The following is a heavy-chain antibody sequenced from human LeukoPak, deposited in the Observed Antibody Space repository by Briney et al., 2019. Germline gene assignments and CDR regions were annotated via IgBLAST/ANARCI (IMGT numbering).Heavy chain of an antibody. J-gene: IGHJ4*02. CDR2: IYYSGSA. D-gene: IGHD3-10*01. Sequence: PSETLSLTCTVSGGSVSSGSYYWSWIRPPPGRGLGWIGYIYYSGSANYNPSLKSRVTISVDTSKNQCSLKLSSVTAADTAVYYCARMYYYGSGSYYTLTDYWGQGTLVTVSS. CDR3: ARMYYYGSGSYYTLTDY. CDR1: GGSVSSGSYY. V-gene: IGHV4-61*01.